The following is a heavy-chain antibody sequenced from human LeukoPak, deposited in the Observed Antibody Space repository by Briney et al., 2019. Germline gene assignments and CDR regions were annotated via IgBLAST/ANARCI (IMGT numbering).Heavy chain of an antibody. J-gene: IGHJ4*02. V-gene: IGHV1-69*05. D-gene: IGHD3-16*01. CDR2: IIPIFATS. Sequence: SVKVSCKASGYTFTNYGISWVRQAPGQGLEWMGGIIPIFATSNYAQKFQGRVTITTDKSTTTAYMELSSLRSEDTAVYYCARDPGGGGDYWGQGTLVTVSS. CDR3: ARDPGGGGDY. CDR1: GYTFTNYG.